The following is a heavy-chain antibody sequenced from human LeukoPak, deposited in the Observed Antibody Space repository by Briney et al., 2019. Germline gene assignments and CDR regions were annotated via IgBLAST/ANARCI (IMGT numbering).Heavy chain of an antibody. CDR1: GYTFTGYY. CDR3: ARVEEEGARWRSAGY. J-gene: IGHJ4*02. Sequence: GASVKVSCKASGYTFTGYYMHWVRQAPGQGLEWMGWINPNSAGTNYAQKFQGRVTMTRDTSISTAYMELSRLRSDDTAVYYCARVEEEGARWRSAGYWGQGTLVTVSS. D-gene: IGHD1-26*01. V-gene: IGHV1-2*02. CDR2: INPNSAGT.